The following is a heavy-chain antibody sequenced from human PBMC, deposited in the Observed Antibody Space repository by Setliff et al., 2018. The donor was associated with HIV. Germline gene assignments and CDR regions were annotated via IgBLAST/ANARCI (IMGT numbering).Heavy chain of an antibody. CDR3: ATGRLYYYMDV. J-gene: IGHJ6*03. Sequence: PSETLSLTCTVSGDSISRGSYYWSWIRQHPGGGLDWIGYISYSGSTFYNPSLKSRVTISLDTSYNQFSLKVKSVTAADTAVYYCATGRLYYYMDVWGKGTTVTVSS. CDR2: ISYSGST. CDR1: GDSISRGSYY. D-gene: IGHD1-1*01. V-gene: IGHV4-31*03.